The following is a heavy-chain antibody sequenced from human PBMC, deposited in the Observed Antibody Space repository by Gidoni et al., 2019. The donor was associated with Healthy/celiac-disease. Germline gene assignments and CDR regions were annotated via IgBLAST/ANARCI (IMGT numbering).Heavy chain of an antibody. D-gene: IGHD3-22*01. V-gene: IGHV1-46*03. Sequence: QVQLVQSGAEVKKPGASAKVSCKASGYTFTSYYMHWVRQAPGQGLEWMGIINPSGGSTSYAQKFQGRVTMTRDTSTSTVYMELSSLRSEDTAVYYCARDWGQYYYDSSGYSGWGQGTLVTVSS. CDR3: ARDWGQYYYDSSGYSG. CDR1: GYTFTSYY. J-gene: IGHJ4*02. CDR2: INPSGGST.